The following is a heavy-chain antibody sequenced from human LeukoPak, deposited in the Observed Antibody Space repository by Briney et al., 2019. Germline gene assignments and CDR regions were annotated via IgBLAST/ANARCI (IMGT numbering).Heavy chain of an antibody. J-gene: IGHJ4*02. CDR3: AHIYCSSSSCYSDFDY. Sequence: SVKVSCTASGGTFSSYVISWVRQAPGQGLECMGGIIPIFGTANYAQKFQGRVTITADESTSTAYMELSSLRSEDTAVYYCAHIYCSSSSCYSDFDYWGQGTLVTVSS. CDR1: GGTFSSYV. CDR2: IIPIFGTA. D-gene: IGHD2-2*01. V-gene: IGHV1-69*13.